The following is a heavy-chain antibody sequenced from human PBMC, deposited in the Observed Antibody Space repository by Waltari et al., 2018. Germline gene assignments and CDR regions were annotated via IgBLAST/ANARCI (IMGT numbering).Heavy chain of an antibody. V-gene: IGHV3-21*06. CDR2: ITDGGNYI. CDR3: AGTSRQLELIRVPAGSILFDP. Sequence: LVQSGGGLVRPGESLKLSCEASGFFFSGATMNWVRQAPGRGLEWVSPITDGGNYIYHADSVKGRFTISRDNAKNSLYRQMHSLRAEDMAVYYCAGTSRQLELIRVPAGSILFDPWGQGTLVTVSS. CDR1: GFFFSGAT. D-gene: IGHD2-2*01. J-gene: IGHJ5*02.